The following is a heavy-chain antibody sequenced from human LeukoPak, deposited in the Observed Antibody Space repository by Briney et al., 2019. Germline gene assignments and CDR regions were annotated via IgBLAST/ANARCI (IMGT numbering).Heavy chain of an antibody. V-gene: IGHV3-33*06. CDR2: IWYDGSNK. Sequence: PGGSLRLSCAASGFTFSSYGMHWVRQAPGKGLEWVAVIWYDGSNKYYADSVKGRFTISRDNSKNTLYLQMNSLRAEDTAVYYCAKGLRPGYYYDSSGYLFDYWGQGTLVTVSS. CDR1: GFTFSSYG. D-gene: IGHD3-22*01. CDR3: AKGLRPGYYYDSSGYLFDY. J-gene: IGHJ4*02.